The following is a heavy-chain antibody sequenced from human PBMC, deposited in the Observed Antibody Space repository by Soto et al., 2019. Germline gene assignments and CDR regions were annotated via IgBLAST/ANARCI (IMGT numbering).Heavy chain of an antibody. CDR2: ISGSGGST. D-gene: IGHD4-17*01. CDR3: ARGSEDAYGDYVLFDY. CDR1: GFTFSSYA. Sequence: GGSLRLSCAASGFTFSSYAMSWVRQAPGKGLEWVSAISGSGGSTYYADSVKGRFTISRDNSKNTLYLQMNSLRAEDTAVYYCARGSEDAYGDYVLFDYWGQGTLVTVSS. J-gene: IGHJ4*02. V-gene: IGHV3-23*01.